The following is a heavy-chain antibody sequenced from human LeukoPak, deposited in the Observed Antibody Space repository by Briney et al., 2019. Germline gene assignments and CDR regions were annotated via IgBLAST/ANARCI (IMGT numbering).Heavy chain of an antibody. Sequence: ASVKVSCKASGYSFIDYYIHWVRQAPGQGLELMGRINPKSGDTNYAQNFQGRVTMTSDTSINTAYMELSRLTSGDTAVYYCAGDLPSTSYWELDYWGQGTLVTVSS. V-gene: IGHV1-2*06. CDR3: AGDLPSTSYWELDY. J-gene: IGHJ4*02. D-gene: IGHD1-26*01. CDR2: INPKSGDT. CDR1: GYSFIDYY.